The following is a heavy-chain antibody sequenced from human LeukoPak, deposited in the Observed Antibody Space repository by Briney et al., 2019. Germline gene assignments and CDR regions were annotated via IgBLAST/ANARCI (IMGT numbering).Heavy chain of an antibody. CDR3: ARDRIQLWQTLDY. V-gene: IGHV3-30*04. J-gene: IGHJ4*01. CDR1: GFTFSSYA. CDR2: ISYDGSNK. Sequence: GRSLRLSCAASGFTFSSYAMHWVRQAPGKGLEWEAVISYDGSNKYYADSVKGRFTISRDNSKNTLYLQMNSLRAEDTAVYYCARDRIQLWQTLDYWGHGTLVTVSS. D-gene: IGHD5-18*01.